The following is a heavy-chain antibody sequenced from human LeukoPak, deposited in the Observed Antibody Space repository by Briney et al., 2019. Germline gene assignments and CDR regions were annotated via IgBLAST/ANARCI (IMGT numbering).Heavy chain of an antibody. D-gene: IGHD1-7*01. CDR3: ASGTTGTTGFNY. J-gene: IGHJ4*02. CDR2: ISSGSAYI. CDR1: GFSFSDYT. V-gene: IGHV3-21*01. Sequence: GGSLRLSCTASGFSFSDYTMNWVRQAPGKGLEWLSSISSGSAYIHYADSVKGRFTISRDNAKNSLNLRMSSLRAEDTAVYYYASGTTGTTGFNYWGQGTLVTVSS.